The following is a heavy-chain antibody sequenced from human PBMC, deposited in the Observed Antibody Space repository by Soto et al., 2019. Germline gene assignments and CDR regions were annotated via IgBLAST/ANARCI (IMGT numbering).Heavy chain of an antibody. CDR3: VSYYESSGSGDDAFDI. D-gene: IGHD3-22*01. V-gene: IGHV1-2*02. CDR1: RYTFTGYY. CDR2: INPNSGGT. Sequence: GASVKVSCKASRYTFTGYYMHWVRQAPGQGLEWMGWINPNSGGTNYAQKFQGRVTLTRDTSISTAYMELSSLRSDDTALYYCVSYYESSGSGDDAFDIWGQGTMVTVSS. J-gene: IGHJ3*02.